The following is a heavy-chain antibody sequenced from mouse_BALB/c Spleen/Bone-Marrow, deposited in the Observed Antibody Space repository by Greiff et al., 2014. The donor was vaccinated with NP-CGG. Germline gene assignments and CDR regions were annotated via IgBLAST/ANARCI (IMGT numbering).Heavy chain of an antibody. V-gene: IGHV5-17*02. CDR1: GFTFSSFG. CDR2: ICSGTSTI. Sequence: EVKLQESGGGLVQPGGSRKLSCAASGFTFSSFGMHWVRQAPERGLEWVAYICSGTSTIYYADTVKGRFTISRDNPKNTLFLQMTSLRSEDTAIYYCARDDGYYIRNAMDYWGQGTSVTVSS. D-gene: IGHD2-3*01. J-gene: IGHJ4*01. CDR3: ARDDGYYIRNAMDY.